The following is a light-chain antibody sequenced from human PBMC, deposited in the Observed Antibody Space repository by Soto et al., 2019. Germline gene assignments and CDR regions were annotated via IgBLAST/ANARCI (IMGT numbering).Light chain of an antibody. J-gene: IGKJ5*01. V-gene: IGKV3-11*01. CDR2: EAS. Sequence: EIVLTQSPGTLSLSPGEGATLSCRASQSVSRNYLAWYQQKPGQAPRLLIYEASNRATGIPARFSGGGSGTDFTLTISSLEPEDFAVYYCQQRSNWPITFGQGTRLEIK. CDR3: QQRSNWPIT. CDR1: QSVSRNY.